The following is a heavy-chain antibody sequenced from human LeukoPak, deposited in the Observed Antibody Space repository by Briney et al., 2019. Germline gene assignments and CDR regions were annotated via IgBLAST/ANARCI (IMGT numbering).Heavy chain of an antibody. Sequence: SETLSLTCTVSGVSISSSYSYWGWIRQPPGMGLEWIGSIYYTGNTYYNASLKSQVSISIDTSKNQFSLKLTSVTAADTAVYYCARHLGRGLLIYYMDVWGKGTTVTISS. CDR2: IYYTGNT. CDR3: ARHLGRGLLIYYMDV. V-gene: IGHV4-39*01. CDR1: GVSISSSYSY. J-gene: IGHJ6*03. D-gene: IGHD4-17*01.